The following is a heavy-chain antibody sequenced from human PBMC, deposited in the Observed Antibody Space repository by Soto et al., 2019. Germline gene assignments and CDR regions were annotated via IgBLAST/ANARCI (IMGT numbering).Heavy chain of an antibody. CDR3: AKDPSGRPFYFDY. J-gene: IGHJ4*02. CDR2: ISYDGSNK. V-gene: IGHV3-30*18. CDR1: GFTFSSYG. Sequence: QVQLVESGGGVVQPGRSLSLSCAASGFTFSSYGMHWVRQAPGKGLEWVAVISYDGSNKYYADSVKGRFTISRDNSKNTLYLQMNSLRAEDTAVYYCAKDPSGRPFYFDYWGQGTLVTVSS. D-gene: IGHD1-26*01.